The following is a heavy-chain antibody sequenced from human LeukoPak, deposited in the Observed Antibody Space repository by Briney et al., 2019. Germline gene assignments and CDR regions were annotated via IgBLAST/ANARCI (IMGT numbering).Heavy chain of an antibody. CDR2: IWYDGSNK. CDR3: ASLWFHKGPGFDY. Sequence: PGGSLRLSCAASGFTFSSYGMHWVRQAPGKGLEWVAVIWYDGSNKYYADSVKGRFTISRDNSKNTLYLQMNSLRAEDTAVYYCASLWFHKGPGFDYRGQGTLVTVSS. V-gene: IGHV3-33*01. CDR1: GFTFSSYG. J-gene: IGHJ4*02. D-gene: IGHD3-10*01.